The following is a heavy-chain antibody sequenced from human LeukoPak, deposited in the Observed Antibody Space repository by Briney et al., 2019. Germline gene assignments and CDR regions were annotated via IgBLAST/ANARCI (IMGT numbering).Heavy chain of an antibody. CDR2: IDYSGST. Sequence: SETLSLTCTVSGGAICSSTYYWGWIRQPPGKGLEYIASIDYSGSTYYNPSLKSRVTISVDTSKNQFSLKLSSVTAADTAVYYCARGSPYHFWGQGTLVTVSS. CDR3: ARGSPYHF. V-gene: IGHV4-39*01. CDR1: GGAICSSTYY. D-gene: IGHD2-2*01. J-gene: IGHJ4*02.